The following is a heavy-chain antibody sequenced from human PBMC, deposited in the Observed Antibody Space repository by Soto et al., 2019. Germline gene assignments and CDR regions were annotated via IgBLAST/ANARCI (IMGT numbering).Heavy chain of an antibody. CDR3: AKGLSGENAFDI. CDR2: ISYDGSNK. J-gene: IGHJ3*02. CDR1: GFTFSSYG. V-gene: IGHV3-30*18. Sequence: GGSLRLSCAASGFTFSSYGMHWVRQAPGKGLEWVAVISYDGSNKYYADSVKGRFTISRDNSKNTLYLQMNSLRAEDTAVYYCAKGLSGENAFDIWGQGTMVTVSS. D-gene: IGHD6-19*01.